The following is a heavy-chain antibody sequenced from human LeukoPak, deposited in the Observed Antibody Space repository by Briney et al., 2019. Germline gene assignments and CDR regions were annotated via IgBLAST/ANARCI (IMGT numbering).Heavy chain of an antibody. CDR2: LSGSGLST. J-gene: IGHJ4*02. CDR3: AKGGESSSWLFDY. V-gene: IGHV3-23*01. D-gene: IGHD6-13*01. Sequence: GGSLRLSCAASGFTFSSYAMSWVRQAPGKGLQWVSALSGSGLSTYYADSVKGRFTISRDNSKHTLYLQMNSLRAEDTAVYYCAKGGESSSWLFDYWGQGTLVPVSS. CDR1: GFTFSSYA.